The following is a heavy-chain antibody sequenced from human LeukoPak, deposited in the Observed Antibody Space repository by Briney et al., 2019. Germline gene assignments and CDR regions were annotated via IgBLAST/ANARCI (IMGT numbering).Heavy chain of an antibody. V-gene: IGHV4-4*09. CDR1: GGSVSSYY. CDR2: IYSSEST. CDR3: ARFHSGPSGWYVLWYFDL. D-gene: IGHD6-19*01. J-gene: IGHJ2*01. Sequence: PSETLSLTCTVSGGSVSSYYWSWIRQPPGQGLEWIGYIYSSESTSYNPSLESRVTISVYTSKDQFFLKLSSVTAADTAVYYCARFHSGPSGWYVLWYFDLWGRGTLVTVSS.